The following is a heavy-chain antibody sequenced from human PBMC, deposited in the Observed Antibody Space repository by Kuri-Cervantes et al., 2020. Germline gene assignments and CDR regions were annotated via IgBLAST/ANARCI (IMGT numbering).Heavy chain of an antibody. J-gene: IGHJ5*02. CDR2: FYYSGKT. CDR3: ARSEAIPAGVGDWFDP. D-gene: IGHD2-2*02. CDR1: GGSISSDY. V-gene: IGHV4-59*01. Sequence: ESLKISCTVSGGSISSDYWNWIRQPPGKGLEWIGQFYYSGKTKYNPSLKSRVTILANTSKNQLSLKLSSVTAVDTAVYYCARSEAIPAGVGDWFDPWGQGILVTVSS.